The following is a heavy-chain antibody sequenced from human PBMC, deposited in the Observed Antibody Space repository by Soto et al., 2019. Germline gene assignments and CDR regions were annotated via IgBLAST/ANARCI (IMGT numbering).Heavy chain of an antibody. D-gene: IGHD6-19*01. CDR3: ARWKPWLVLDY. CDR1: GGSISIGAYY. V-gene: IGHV4-31*03. CDR2: IYFSGST. J-gene: IGHJ4*02. Sequence: QVQLQESGPGLVKPSQTLSLTCTVSGGSISIGAYYWSWVRQLPGKGLQWIGYIYFSGSTYYNPSLKSRVTISVDTSKNHFSLSLNSVTAADTAVYYCARWKPWLVLDYLGQGTRVTVSS.